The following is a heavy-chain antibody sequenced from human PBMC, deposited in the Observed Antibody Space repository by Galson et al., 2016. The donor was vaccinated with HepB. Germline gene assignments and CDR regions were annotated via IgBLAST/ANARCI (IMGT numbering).Heavy chain of an antibody. J-gene: IGHJ3*02. Sequence: SLRLSCAASGFTFRSNDMHWARQATGKGLEWVSAIGTAGDTHYSGSVKCRFTISRENAKNSLYLQMNSLRAGDTAVYYCAREASGSYLGNAFDIWGQGTMVTVSS. CDR3: AREASGSYLGNAFDI. CDR1: GFTFRSND. CDR2: IGTAGDT. V-gene: IGHV3-13*01. D-gene: IGHD1-26*01.